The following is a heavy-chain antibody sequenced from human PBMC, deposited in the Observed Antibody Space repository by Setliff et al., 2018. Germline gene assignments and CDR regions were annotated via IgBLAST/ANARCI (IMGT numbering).Heavy chain of an antibody. V-gene: IGHV4-34*01. CDR3: ARGADTVVAPYDAFDI. Sequence: SETLSLTCAVYGGSFSGYYWSWIRQPPGKGLEWIGEINHSGSTNYNPSLKSRVTISVDTSKNQFSLKLSSVTAPDTAVYYCARGADTVVAPYDAFDIWGQGTMVTVSS. CDR2: INHSGST. J-gene: IGHJ3*02. CDR1: GGSFSGYY. D-gene: IGHD2-15*01.